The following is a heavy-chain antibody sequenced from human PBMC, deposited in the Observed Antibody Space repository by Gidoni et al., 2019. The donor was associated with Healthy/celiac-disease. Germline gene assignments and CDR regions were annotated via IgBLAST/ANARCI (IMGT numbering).Heavy chain of an antibody. J-gene: IGHJ4*02. CDR2: IKSKTDGGTT. V-gene: IGHV3-15*01. D-gene: IGHD1-26*01. Sequence: EVQLVESGGGLVKPGGSLRLSCAASGFPFSNAWMSWVRQAPGKGLEWVGRIKSKTDGGTTDYAAPVKGRFTISRDDSKNTLYLQMNSLKTEDTAVYYCTTDRGWEPQLGYWGQGTLVTVSS. CDR1: GFPFSNAW. CDR3: TTDRGWEPQLGY.